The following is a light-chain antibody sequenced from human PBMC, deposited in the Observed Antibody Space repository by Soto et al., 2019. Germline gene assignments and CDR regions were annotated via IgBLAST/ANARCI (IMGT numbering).Light chain of an antibody. J-gene: IGKJ5*01. CDR3: MQGTHWPLT. Sequence: VVMTQSPLSLPVTLVQPASISFSSTHILVYADGNTYLQWFQQRPGQSPRRLIYKISNRDSGAPDRFSGSGSGTDFTLQISRVEAEDVGVYYCMQGTHWPLTFGQGTRLEIK. CDR2: KIS. V-gene: IGKV2-30*01. CDR1: HILVYADGNTY.